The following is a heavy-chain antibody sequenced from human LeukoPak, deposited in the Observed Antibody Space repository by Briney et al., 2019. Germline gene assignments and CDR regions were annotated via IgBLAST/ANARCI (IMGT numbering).Heavy chain of an antibody. CDR2: ISYDGSNK. D-gene: IGHD1-7*01. Sequence: GGSLRLSCAASGFTFSSYAMHWVRQAPGKGLEWVAVISYDGSNKYYADSVKGRFTISRDNSKSTLYLQMNSLRAEDTAVYYCARAVGTGTTIDYWGQGTLVTVSS. V-gene: IGHV3-30-3*01. CDR3: ARAVGTGTTIDY. CDR1: GFTFSSYA. J-gene: IGHJ4*02.